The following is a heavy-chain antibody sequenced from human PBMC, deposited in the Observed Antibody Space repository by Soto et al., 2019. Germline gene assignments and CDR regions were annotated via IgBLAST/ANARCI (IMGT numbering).Heavy chain of an antibody. J-gene: IGHJ5*02. Sequence: ASVKVSCKASGYTFTGYYMHWVRQAPGQGLEWMGWINPNSGGTNYAQKFQGRVTMTRDTSISTAYMELSRLRSDDTAVYYCARVRPSYSSSLRRGWFDPWGQGTLVTVS. CDR1: GYTFTGYY. CDR2: INPNSGGT. V-gene: IGHV1-2*02. CDR3: ARVRPSYSSSLRRGWFDP. D-gene: IGHD6-6*01.